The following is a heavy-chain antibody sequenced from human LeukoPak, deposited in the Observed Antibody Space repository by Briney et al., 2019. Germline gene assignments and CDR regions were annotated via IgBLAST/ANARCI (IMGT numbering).Heavy chain of an antibody. V-gene: IGHV3-48*04. Sequence: PGGSLRLSCAASGFTFSSYSMNWVRQAPGKGLEWVSYISSSGSTIYYADSVKGRFTISRDNAKNSLYLQMNSLRAEDTAVYYCARDRGLGYFDYWGQGTLVTVSS. CDR1: GFTFSSYS. J-gene: IGHJ4*02. D-gene: IGHD2-21*01. CDR3: ARDRGLGYFDY. CDR2: ISSSGSTI.